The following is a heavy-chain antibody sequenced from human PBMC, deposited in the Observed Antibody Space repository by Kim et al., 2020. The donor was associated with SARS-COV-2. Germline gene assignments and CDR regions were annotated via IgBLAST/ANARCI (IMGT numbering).Heavy chain of an antibody. CDR2: ISGSGGST. V-gene: IGHV3-23*01. D-gene: IGHD3-3*01. CDR3: AKDRVGVVTNFDH. J-gene: IGHJ4*02. Sequence: GGSLRLSCAASGFTFSSYAMSWVRQAPGKGLEWVSTISGSGGSTYYADSVKGRLTISRDNSKNTLYLQMNSLRAGDTAVYYCAKDRVGVVTNFDHWGQGTLVTVSS. CDR1: GFTFSSYA.